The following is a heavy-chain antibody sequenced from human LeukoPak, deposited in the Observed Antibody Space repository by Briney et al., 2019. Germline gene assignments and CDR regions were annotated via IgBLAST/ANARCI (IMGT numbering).Heavy chain of an antibody. J-gene: IGHJ4*02. V-gene: IGHV3-66*01. CDR2: IYSGGAT. D-gene: IGHD6-19*01. CDR3: AADGGYSRGWYPYYFDY. CDR1: GFTVNRTY. Sequence: PGGSLRLSCAASGFTVNRTYMSWVRQAPGRGLEWVSVIYSGGATYYSDSVKGRFTILRDNSKNTLYLQMNSMRAADTAVYYYAADGGYSRGWYPYYFDYWGQGTLVIVAS.